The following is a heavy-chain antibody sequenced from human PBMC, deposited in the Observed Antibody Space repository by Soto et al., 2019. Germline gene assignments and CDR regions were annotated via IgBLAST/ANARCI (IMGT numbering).Heavy chain of an antibody. D-gene: IGHD3-22*01. CDR1: GFTFDDYA. CDR3: AKDKGSSGYYPEYFQP. J-gene: IGHJ1*01. V-gene: IGHV3-9*01. Sequence: EVQLVESGGGLVQPGRSLRLSCAASGFTFDDYAMHWVRQAPGKGLEWVSGISWNSGSIGYADSVKGRFTISRDNAKNSLYLQMNSLRAEDTALYYCAKDKGSSGYYPEYFQPWGQGTLVTVSS. CDR2: ISWNSGSI.